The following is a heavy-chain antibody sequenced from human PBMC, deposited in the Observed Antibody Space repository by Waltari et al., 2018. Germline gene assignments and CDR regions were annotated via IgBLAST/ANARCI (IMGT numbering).Heavy chain of an antibody. V-gene: IGHV5-51*01. D-gene: IGHD3-22*01. CDR3: ARPNYYDSSGYYLGDAFDI. Sequence: EVQLVQSGAEVKKPGESLKISCKGSGYSFTSYWIGWVRQMPGKGREWMGVIYPGDSDTRYIPSFQGQVTISADKSISTAYLQWSSLKASDTAMYYCARPNYYDSSGYYLGDAFDIWGQGTMVTVSS. J-gene: IGHJ3*02. CDR1: GYSFTSYW. CDR2: IYPGDSDT.